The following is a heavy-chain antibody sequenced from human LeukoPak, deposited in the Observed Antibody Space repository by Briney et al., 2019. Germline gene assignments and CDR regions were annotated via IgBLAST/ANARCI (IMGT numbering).Heavy chain of an antibody. J-gene: IGHJ4*02. CDR1: GFTFSSYA. V-gene: IGHV3-48*03. Sequence: GGSLRLSCAASGFTFSSYAMNWVRQAPGKGLEWIAYISNSAHRIEYADSVKGRFTISRDDGKNSVYLQMNSLRAEDTAIYFCARVPFRNWVQLWAYFDYWGQGALVTVTS. CDR3: ARVPFRNWVQLWAYFDY. D-gene: IGHD5-24*01. CDR2: ISNSAHRI.